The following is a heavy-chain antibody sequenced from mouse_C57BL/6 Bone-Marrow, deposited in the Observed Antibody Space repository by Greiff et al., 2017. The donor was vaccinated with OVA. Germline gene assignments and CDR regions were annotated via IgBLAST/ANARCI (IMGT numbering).Heavy chain of an antibody. J-gene: IGHJ3*01. V-gene: IGHV14-4*01. CDR3: TTFYGNGGAWFAY. Sequence: VQLQQSGAELVRPGASVKLSCTASGFNIKDDYMHWVKQRPEQGLEWIGWIDPENGDTEYASKFQGKATITADTSSNTAYLQLSSLTSEDTAVYHCTTFYGNGGAWFAYWGQGTLVTVSA. D-gene: IGHD2-1*01. CDR2: IDPENGDT. CDR1: GFNIKDDY.